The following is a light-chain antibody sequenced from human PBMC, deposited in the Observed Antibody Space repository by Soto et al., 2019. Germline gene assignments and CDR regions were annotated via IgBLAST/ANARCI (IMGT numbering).Light chain of an antibody. CDR1: QSLLHTDGYNY. J-gene: IGKJ1*01. CDR2: VAS. Sequence: DIGMTQSPLSLPVTPGEPASISCRSSQSLLHTDGYNYLDWFLQKPGQSPQLLLYVASYRASGVPDRFSGSGSGTDFTLKISRVEAEDVGVYYCMQSLQTPRTFGQGTKVEI. CDR3: MQSLQTPRT. V-gene: IGKV2-28*01.